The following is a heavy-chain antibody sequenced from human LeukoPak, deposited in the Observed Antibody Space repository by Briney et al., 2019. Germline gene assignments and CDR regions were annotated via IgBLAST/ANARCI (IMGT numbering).Heavy chain of an antibody. CDR2: INPSGGST. CDR1: GYTFTSYY. D-gene: IGHD3-10*01. V-gene: IGHV1-46*01. CDR3: ARDDYGSGSYYSGFDP. Sequence: ASVKVSCKASGYTFTSYYMHWVRQAPGQGLEWMGIINPSGGSTSYAQKFQGRVTIAADESTSTAYMELSSLRSEDTAVYYCARDDYGSGSYYSGFDPWGQGTLVTVSS. J-gene: IGHJ5*02.